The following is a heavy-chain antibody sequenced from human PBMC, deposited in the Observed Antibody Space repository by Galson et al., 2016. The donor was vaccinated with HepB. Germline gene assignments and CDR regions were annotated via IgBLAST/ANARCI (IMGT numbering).Heavy chain of an antibody. Sequence: SLRLSCAASGFTFSRYEMNWVRQAPGKGLEWVSYISSSGTTIYYADSVKGRFTISRDNAKNSLYLQMNSLRAEDTAVYFCARVLFGSGSYWCLDAWGQGTTVTVSS. CDR2: ISSSGTTI. V-gene: IGHV3-48*03. CDR3: ARVLFGSGSYWCLDA. CDR1: GFTFSRYE. J-gene: IGHJ6*02. D-gene: IGHD3-10*01.